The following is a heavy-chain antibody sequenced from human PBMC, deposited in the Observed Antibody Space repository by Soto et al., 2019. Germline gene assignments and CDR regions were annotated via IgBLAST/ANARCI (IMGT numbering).Heavy chain of an antibody. CDR1: GFTFSTYG. CDR3: ARDLTARYIVVEAPTLDY. J-gene: IGHJ4*02. CDR2: IWYDGSNK. V-gene: IGHV3-33*01. Sequence: SCAASGFTFSTYGMHWVRQSPGKGLEWVAVIWYDGSNKFYADSVKGRFTVSRDNSKNTLSLEMNNLRAEDTAVYYCARDLTARYIVVEAPTLDYWGQGTLVTVSS. D-gene: IGHD2-15*01.